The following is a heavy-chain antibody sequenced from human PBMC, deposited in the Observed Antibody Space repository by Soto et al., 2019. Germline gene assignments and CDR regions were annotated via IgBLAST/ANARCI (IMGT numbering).Heavy chain of an antibody. CDR3: ARDGVEMATIDAFDI. CDR1: GFTFSSYA. V-gene: IGHV3-30-3*01. Sequence: PGGSLRLSCAASGFTFSSYAMHWVRQAPGKGLEWVAVISYDGSNKYYADSVKGRFTISRDNSKNTLYLQMNSLRAEDTAVYYCARDGVEMATIDAFDIWGQGTMVTVSS. CDR2: ISYDGSNK. D-gene: IGHD5-12*01. J-gene: IGHJ3*02.